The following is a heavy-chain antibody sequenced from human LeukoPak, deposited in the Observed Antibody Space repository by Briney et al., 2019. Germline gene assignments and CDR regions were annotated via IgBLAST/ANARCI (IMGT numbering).Heavy chain of an antibody. CDR1: GLSFSDYW. V-gene: IGHV3-74*01. D-gene: IGHD3-10*01. Sequence: PGGSLRLSCAASGLSFSDYWMHWVRQVPGKGLVWVSRIKPDGSSTTYADPVKGRFAISRDDAKNTLYLQMNSLRAEDTAVYFCARDSYGSGRPNKNFDYWGQGTLVTVSS. J-gene: IGHJ4*02. CDR3: ARDSYGSGRPNKNFDY. CDR2: IKPDGSST.